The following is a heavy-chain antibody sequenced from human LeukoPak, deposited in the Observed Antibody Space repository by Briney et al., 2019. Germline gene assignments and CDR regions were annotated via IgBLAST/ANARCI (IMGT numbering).Heavy chain of an antibody. Sequence: ASVKVSCKASGYTFTSYGISWVRQAPGRGLEWMGWISAYNGNTNYAQKLQGRVTMTTDTSTSTAYTELRSLRSDDTAVYYCARDGSYYYGSGSYLWGQGTLVTVSS. CDR3: ARDGSYYYGSGSYL. CDR1: GYTFTSYG. CDR2: ISAYNGNT. J-gene: IGHJ4*02. D-gene: IGHD3-10*01. V-gene: IGHV1-18*01.